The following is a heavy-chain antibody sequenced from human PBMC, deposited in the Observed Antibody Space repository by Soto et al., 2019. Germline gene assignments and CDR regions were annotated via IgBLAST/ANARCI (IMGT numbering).Heavy chain of an antibody. D-gene: IGHD3-16*02. CDR3: ARGTDYVWGSYRLTYGRHVFDI. CDR1: GYSFTSYG. V-gene: IGHV1-18*01. J-gene: IGHJ3*02. Sequence: GASVKVSCKSSGYSFTSYGISWVRQAPGQGLEWMGWISAYNGNTNYAQKLQGRVTMTTDTSTCTAYMELRSLRSDDTAVYYCARGTDYVWGSYRLTYGRHVFDIWGQGTMVTVS. CDR2: ISAYNGNT.